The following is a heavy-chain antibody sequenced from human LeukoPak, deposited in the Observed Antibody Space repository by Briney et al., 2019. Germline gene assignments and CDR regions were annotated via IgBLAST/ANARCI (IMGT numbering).Heavy chain of an antibody. V-gene: IGHV1-2*02. CDR1: GYTFTDYY. D-gene: IGHD3-10*01. CDR3: ARGREIHGGSDTNLDDY. J-gene: IGHJ4*02. Sequence: ASVNVSCKTSGYTFTDYYMHWVRQAPGQGLEWMGWISPRSGDTSYAQKFQGRVTMTRDTSINTVDMDLSGLTSDDTAVFYCARGREIHGGSDTNLDDYWGQGTLVTVSS. CDR2: ISPRSGDT.